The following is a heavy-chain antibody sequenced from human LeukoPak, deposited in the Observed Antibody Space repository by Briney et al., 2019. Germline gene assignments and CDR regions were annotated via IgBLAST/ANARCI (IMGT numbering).Heavy chain of an antibody. CDR2: INTDGSST. J-gene: IGHJ4*02. Sequence: PGGSLRLSCAASGFTFSSYWMHWVRQAPGKGLVWVSRINTDGSSTTYADSVKGRFTISRDNDKNTLYLQMNSLRAEDTAVYYCARATMGRGATYGHWGQGTLVTVSS. CDR3: ARATMGRGATYGH. D-gene: IGHD3-10*01. V-gene: IGHV3-74*01. CDR1: GFTFSSYW.